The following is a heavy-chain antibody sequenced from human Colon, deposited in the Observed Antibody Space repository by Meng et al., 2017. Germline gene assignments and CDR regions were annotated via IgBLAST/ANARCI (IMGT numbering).Heavy chain of an antibody. V-gene: IGHV3-7*01. CDR1: GFTFSSYW. D-gene: IGHD1-26*01. CDR2: INQDGSEK. J-gene: IGHJ4*02. CDR3: ARDEEKCELPIDF. Sequence: GESLKISCAASGFTFSSYWMNWVRQAPGKGLEWVANINQDGSEKKYVDSVKGRFTISRDNAKKSLYLQMNSLRAEDTAGYYCARDEEKCELPIDFWGQGTLVTVSS.